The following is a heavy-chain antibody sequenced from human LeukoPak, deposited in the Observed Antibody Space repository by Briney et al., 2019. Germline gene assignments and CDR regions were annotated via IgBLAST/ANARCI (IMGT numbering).Heavy chain of an antibody. CDR3: ARFEKEYPSLYWFDP. CDR2: IYYSGST. J-gene: IGHJ5*02. CDR1: GGSISSGDYY. D-gene: IGHD2/OR15-2a*01. Sequence: SETLSLTCTVSGGSISSGDYYWSWIRQPPGKGLEWIGYIYYSGSTYYNPSLKSRVTISVDTSKNQFSLKLSSVTAADTAVYYCARFEKEYPSLYWFDPWGQGTLVTVSP. V-gene: IGHV4-30-4*01.